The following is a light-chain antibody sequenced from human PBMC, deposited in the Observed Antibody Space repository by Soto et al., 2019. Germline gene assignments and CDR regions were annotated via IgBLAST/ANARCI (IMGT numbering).Light chain of an antibody. CDR2: AAA. J-gene: IGKJ2*01. CDR3: QQSNSVLYT. V-gene: IGKV1-12*01. Sequence: DIQMTQSPSSVSASVGDRVIITCRARQDISSWIAWYQQKPGKDHKLLIYAAATLQGGVPSRFSGSGSGTDFSLTINSLQPEDFATYYCQQSNSVLYTFGQGTKLEIK. CDR1: QDISSW.